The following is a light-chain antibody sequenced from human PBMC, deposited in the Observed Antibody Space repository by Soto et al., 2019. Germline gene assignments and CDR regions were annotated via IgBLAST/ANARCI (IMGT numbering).Light chain of an antibody. Sequence: QSALTQPPSASGSPGQSVTISCTGTSSDVGGYNYVSWYQQHPGKAPKLMIYEVNKRPSGVPDRFSGSKSGNTASLSVSGLQADDEADYYCAAWDDSLKGYVFGTGTKVTVL. CDR1: SSDVGGYNY. J-gene: IGLJ1*01. CDR3: AAWDDSLKGYV. CDR2: EVN. V-gene: IGLV2-8*01.